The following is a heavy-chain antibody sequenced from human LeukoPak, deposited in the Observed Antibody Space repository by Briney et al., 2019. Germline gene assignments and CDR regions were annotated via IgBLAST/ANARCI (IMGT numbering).Heavy chain of an antibody. CDR3: AKSPPMVGATLVSGYYYYGMDV. CDR1: GLTFSSYA. J-gene: IGHJ6*02. Sequence: GGSLRLSCAASGLTFSSYAMSWVRQAPGKGLEWVSAISGSSGSTYYADSVKGRFTISRDNSKNTLYLQMNSLRAEDTAVYYCAKSPPMVGATLVSGYYYYGMDVWGQGTTVTVSS. D-gene: IGHD1-26*01. CDR2: ISGSSGST. V-gene: IGHV3-23*01.